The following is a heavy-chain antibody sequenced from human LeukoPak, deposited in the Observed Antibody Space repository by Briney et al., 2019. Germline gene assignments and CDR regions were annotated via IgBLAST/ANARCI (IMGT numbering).Heavy chain of an antibody. J-gene: IGHJ4*02. CDR3: ARAGSYSSSWYDY. Sequence: GGSLRLSCAASGFSFSAYWMHWVRQAPGEGLMWVSRINSDGSITNFADTAKGRFTISRDNAKNTLFLQMNSLRAEDTAVYYCARAGSYSSSWYDYWGQGTLVTVSS. D-gene: IGHD6-13*01. CDR1: GFSFSAYW. CDR2: INSDGSIT. V-gene: IGHV3-74*01.